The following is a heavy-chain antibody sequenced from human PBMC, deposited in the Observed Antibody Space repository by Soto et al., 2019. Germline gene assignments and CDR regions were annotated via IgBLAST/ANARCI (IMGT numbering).Heavy chain of an antibody. CDR2: VSAYNGDT. Sequence: QVQMVQSASEVKEPGASVKVSCKTSGYSFTTHGISWVRQAPGQGLEWMGWVSAYNGDTNYAPGLYDRVTMTTDTSARTAYMELRSLTSDDTAVYYCARDLLTTVTHRDFDYWGQGTLVTVSS. J-gene: IGHJ4*02. V-gene: IGHV1-18*01. CDR3: ARDLLTTVTHRDFDY. D-gene: IGHD4-17*01. CDR1: GYSFTTHG.